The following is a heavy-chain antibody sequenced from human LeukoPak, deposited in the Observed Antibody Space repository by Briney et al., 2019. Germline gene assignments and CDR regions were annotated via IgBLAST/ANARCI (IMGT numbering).Heavy chain of an antibody. J-gene: IGHJ4*02. CDR3: ARRDSNYVPDY. V-gene: IGHV4-39*01. D-gene: IGHD4-11*01. CDR2: IYYSGST. Sequence: PSETLSLTCTVSGGSISSSSYYWGWIRQPPGKGLEWIGSIYYSGSTYYNPSLKSRVTISVDTSKNQFSLKLSSVTAADTAVYYCARRDSNYVPDYWGQGTLVTVSS. CDR1: GGSISSSSYY.